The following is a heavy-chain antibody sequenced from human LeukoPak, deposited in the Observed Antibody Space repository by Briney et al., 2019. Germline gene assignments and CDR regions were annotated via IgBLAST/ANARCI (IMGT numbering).Heavy chain of an antibody. CDR3: ARAPSGEVESAARGDYLDY. V-gene: IGHV4-34*01. J-gene: IGHJ4*02. CDR1: GGSFSGYF. CDR2: INHSGGT. Sequence: SETLSLTCAVYGGSFSGYFWSWIRQPPGKGLEWIGEINHSGGTNYNPFLKSRVTISVDTSKNQFSLKMNSVTAADTAVYYCARAPSGEVESAARGDYLDYWGQGTLVTVSS. D-gene: IGHD6-13*01.